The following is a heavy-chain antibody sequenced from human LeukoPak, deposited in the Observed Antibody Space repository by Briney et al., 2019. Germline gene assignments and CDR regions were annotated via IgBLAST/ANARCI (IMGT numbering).Heavy chain of an antibody. CDR1: RFTFSNYE. CDR2: ISSSGNTI. Sequence: GGSLRLSCAASRFTFSNYEMHWVRQAPGKGLEWLSYISSSGNTIYYADSVKGRFTISRDNSKNSLYLQKHSLRSDDTDGSYCACRPPSSWYYFDFWGQGALVTVSS. CDR3: ACRPPSSWYYFDF. J-gene: IGHJ4*02. D-gene: IGHD6-13*01. V-gene: IGHV3-48*03.